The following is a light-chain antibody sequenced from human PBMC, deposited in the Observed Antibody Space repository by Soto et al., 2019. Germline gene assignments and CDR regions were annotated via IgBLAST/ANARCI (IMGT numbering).Light chain of an antibody. CDR1: QGISSY. CDR3: QQINSYPYT. Sequence: DIQLTQSPSFLSASVGDRVTITCRACQGISSYFAWYQQKPGKAPNLLIYAASRLQSGVPSRFSGSGSVTEVALTISSLQPEDFATYYCQQINSYPYTFGQGTKLEIK. J-gene: IGKJ2*01. V-gene: IGKV1-9*01. CDR2: AAS.